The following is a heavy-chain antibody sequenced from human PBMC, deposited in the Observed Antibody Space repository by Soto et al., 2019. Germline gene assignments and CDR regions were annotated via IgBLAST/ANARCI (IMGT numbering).Heavy chain of an antibody. V-gene: IGHV1-69*02. Sequence: QGQLVQSGAEVKKPGSSVKVSCRTSGGTFNTYTISWVRQAHGQGLEWMGRITPIIDIPTYAQNYQCRVSINEDKSTSTAYMLLATLIFEDRGMDFWAGSNPQYVDFDYWCHGTLVTVSS. CDR3: AGSNPQYVDFDY. J-gene: IGHJ4*01. CDR2: ITPIIDIP. D-gene: IGHD4-4*01. CDR1: GGTFNTYT.